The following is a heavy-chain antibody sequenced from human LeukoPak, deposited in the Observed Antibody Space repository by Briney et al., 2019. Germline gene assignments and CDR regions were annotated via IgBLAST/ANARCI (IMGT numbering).Heavy chain of an antibody. V-gene: IGHV3-30-3*01. Sequence: PGGSLRLSCAASGFTFSSYAMHWVRQAPGKGLEWVAVISYDGSNKYYADSVKGRFTISRDNSKNTLYLQMNSLRAEDTAVYYCARDSRGGWTGAFDIWGQGTMVTVSS. CDR1: GFTFSSYA. J-gene: IGHJ3*02. D-gene: IGHD3/OR15-3a*01. CDR3: ARDSRGGWTGAFDI. CDR2: ISYDGSNK.